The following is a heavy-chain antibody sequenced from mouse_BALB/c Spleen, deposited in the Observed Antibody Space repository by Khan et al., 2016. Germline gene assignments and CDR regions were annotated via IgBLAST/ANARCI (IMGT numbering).Heavy chain of an antibody. J-gene: IGHJ2*01. V-gene: IGHV5-17*02. CDR2: ISSGSSTI. D-gene: IGHD2-12*01. CDR1: GFTFSSFG. Sequence: VQLKASGGGLVQPGGSRKLSCAASGFTFSSFGMHWVRQAPEKGLAWVAYISSGSSTIYYADTVKGRFTISRDNPKSSLLQQMNNLRSDDAAMYYCARQESYYRYDGFDFWGQGTTLTVAS. CDR3: ARQESYYRYDGFDF.